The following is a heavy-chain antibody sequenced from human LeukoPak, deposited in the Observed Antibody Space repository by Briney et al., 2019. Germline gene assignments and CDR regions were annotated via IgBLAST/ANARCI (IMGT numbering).Heavy chain of an antibody. CDR1: GFTSIAYA. CDR3: ASDSGYVSRDY. D-gene: IGHD5-12*01. CDR2: ISSSSSTI. V-gene: IGHV3-48*01. J-gene: IGHJ4*02. Sequence: PGGSLRLSCVGSGFTSIAYALTWARQAPGKGLEWVSYISSSSSTIYYADSVKGRFTISRDNAKNSLYLQMNSLRAEDTAVYYCASDSGYVSRDYWGQGTLVTVSS.